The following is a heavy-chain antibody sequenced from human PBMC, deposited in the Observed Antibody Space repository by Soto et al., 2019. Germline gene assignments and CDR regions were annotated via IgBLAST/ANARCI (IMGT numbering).Heavy chain of an antibody. D-gene: IGHD5-18*01. Sequence: SETLSLTCAVSGGSISSGGYSWSWIRQPPGEGLEWIGFISYSGTTSYSPSLKSRVAISLDTSKNQFSLSLSSVTAADTAVYYCARRRGYSYGIDTWGQGTLVNGSS. V-gene: IGHV4-30-2*05. CDR2: ISYSGTT. CDR1: GGSISSGGYS. J-gene: IGHJ5*02. CDR3: ARRRGYSYGIDT.